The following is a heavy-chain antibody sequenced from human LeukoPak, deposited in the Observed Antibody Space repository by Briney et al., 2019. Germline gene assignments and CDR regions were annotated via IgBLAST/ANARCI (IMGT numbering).Heavy chain of an antibody. V-gene: IGHV1-8*01. Sequence: GASVKVSCKASGYTFTSYDINWVRQATGQGLEWMGWINPNSGNTGYAQKFQGRVTMTRNTSISTAYMELSSLRSEDTAVYYCARGSRARWLQFFDYWGQGTLVTVSS. CDR3: ARGSRARWLQFFDY. D-gene: IGHD5-24*01. J-gene: IGHJ4*02. CDR1: GYTFTSYD. CDR2: INPNSGNT.